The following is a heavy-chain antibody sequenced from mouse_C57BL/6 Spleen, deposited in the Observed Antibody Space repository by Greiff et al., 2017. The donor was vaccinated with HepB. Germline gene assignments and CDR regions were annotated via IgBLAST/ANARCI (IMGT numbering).Heavy chain of an antibody. CDR3: ARTGKNWYFDV. D-gene: IGHD4-1*01. CDR2: ISYDGSN. V-gene: IGHV3-6*01. Sequence: VQLKESGPGLVKPSQSLSLTCSVTGYSITSGYYWNWIRQFPGNKLEWMGYISYDGSNNYNPSLKNRISITRDTSKNQFFLKLNSVTTEDTATYDCARTGKNWYFDVWGTRTTVTVSS. CDR1: GYSITSGYY. J-gene: IGHJ1*03.